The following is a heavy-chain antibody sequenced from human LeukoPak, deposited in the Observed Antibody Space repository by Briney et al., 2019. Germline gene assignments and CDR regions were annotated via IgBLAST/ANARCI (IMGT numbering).Heavy chain of an antibody. D-gene: IGHD2-2*01. J-gene: IGHJ6*03. V-gene: IGHV4-34*01. CDR3: ARIRGLWYCSSTSCYGYYYYMDV. CDR2: INNSGST. Sequence: SETLSLTCAVYGGSFSGYYWSWIRQPPGKGLEWIGEINNSGSTNYNPSLKSRVTISVDTSKNQFSLKLSSVTAADTAVYYCARIRGLWYCSSTSCYGYYYYMDVWGKGTTVTVSS. CDR1: GGSFSGYY.